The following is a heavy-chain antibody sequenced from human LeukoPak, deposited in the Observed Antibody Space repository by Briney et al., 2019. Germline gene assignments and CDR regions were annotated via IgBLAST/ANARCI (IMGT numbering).Heavy chain of an antibody. Sequence: GGSLRFSCAASGFTFSAYWMAWVRQAPGKGLESVSRINTDGTVTTYADSVKGRFTVSRDNADNTMFLQMNSVRDEDTAVYYCATNQWLAPPPDSWGQGTPVTVSS. CDR1: GFTFSAYW. CDR3: ATNQWLAPPPDS. D-gene: IGHD6-19*01. J-gene: IGHJ4*02. V-gene: IGHV3-74*01. CDR2: INTDGTVT.